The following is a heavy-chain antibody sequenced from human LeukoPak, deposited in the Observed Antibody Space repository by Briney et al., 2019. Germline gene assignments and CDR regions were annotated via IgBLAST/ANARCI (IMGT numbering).Heavy chain of an antibody. J-gene: IGHJ4*02. CDR1: GSSISSTSYY. D-gene: IGHD1-1*01. CDR3: ARRTRTGTTDY. V-gene: IGHV4-39*01. Sequence: SETLSLTCTVSGSSISSTSYYWGWIRQPPGKGLEWIGSIYYSGNTYYNPSLKSRVTISVDTSKNQFSLKLNSVTAADTAVYYCARRTRTGTTDYWGQGTLVTVSS. CDR2: IYYSGNT.